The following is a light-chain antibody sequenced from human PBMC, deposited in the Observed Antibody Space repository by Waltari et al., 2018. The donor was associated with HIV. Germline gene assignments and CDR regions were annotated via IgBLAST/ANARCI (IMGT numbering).Light chain of an antibody. V-gene: IGLV2-8*01. CDR2: DVN. CDR3: SSYAGSSSFV. Sequence: QSALTQPASVSGSPGQSITISCTGTSNDVGGYNYVSWYQQHPGKAPKLMIYDVNRRPSGVPDRFSGSKSGNTASLTVSGLQAEDEADYFCSSYAGSSSFVFGTGTKVTVL. CDR1: SNDVGGYNY. J-gene: IGLJ1*01.